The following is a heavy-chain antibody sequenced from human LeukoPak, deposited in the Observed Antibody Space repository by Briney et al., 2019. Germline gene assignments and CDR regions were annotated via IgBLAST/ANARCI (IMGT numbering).Heavy chain of an antibody. CDR2: INPSGGST. CDR3: ARVPTDYYYYYYMDV. Sequence: GASVKVSCKASGFTFTNYNLHWVRQAPGQRLEWMGIINPSGGSTNYAQNFQGRVTMTRDTSTSTVYMELSSLRSEDTAVYYCARVPTDYYYYYYMDVWGKGTTVTVSS. J-gene: IGHJ6*03. V-gene: IGHV1-46*01. CDR1: GFTFTNYN. D-gene: IGHD3-10*01.